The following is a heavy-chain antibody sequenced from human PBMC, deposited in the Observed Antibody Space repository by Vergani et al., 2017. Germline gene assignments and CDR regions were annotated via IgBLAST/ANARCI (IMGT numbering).Heavy chain of an antibody. V-gene: IGHV3-9*01. CDR3: AKDMVWGVPDYXMDV. D-gene: IGHD3-10*01. J-gene: IGHJ6*03. CDR1: GFTFDDYA. CDR2: ISWNSGSI. Sequence: EVQLVESGGGLVQPGRSLRLSCAASGFTFDDYAMNWVRQAPGKGLEWVSGISWNSGSIGYADSVKGRFTISRDNAKNSLYLQMNSLRAEDTALYYCAKDMVWGVPDYXMDVWGKGTTVTVSS.